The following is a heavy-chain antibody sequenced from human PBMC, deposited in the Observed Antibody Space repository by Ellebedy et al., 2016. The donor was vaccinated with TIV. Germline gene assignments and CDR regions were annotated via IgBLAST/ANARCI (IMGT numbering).Heavy chain of an antibody. CDR2: LGGSGAGT. D-gene: IGHD1-26*01. CDR3: AKDDISGSYMDY. CDR1: GFTFGDYG. V-gene: IGHV3-23*01. J-gene: IGHJ4*02. Sequence: GESLKISCTASGFTFGDYGMSWFRQAPGKGLEWVSTLGGSGAGTYYADSVKGRFTISRDNSKNTLYLQMISLRAEDTAVYYCAKDDISGSYMDYWGQGTPVTVSS.